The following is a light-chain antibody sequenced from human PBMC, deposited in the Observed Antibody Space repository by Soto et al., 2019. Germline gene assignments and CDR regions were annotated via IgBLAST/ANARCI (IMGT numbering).Light chain of an antibody. Sequence: QSALTQPASVSGSPGQSITISCTGTSSDVGGYEYVSWYQQHPGKAPKLMIYGVRDRPSGVSSRFSGSKSGNTASLTISGLQAEDEADYYCSSYRGGSTYVFGTGTKVTVL. CDR3: SSYRGGSTYV. V-gene: IGLV2-14*01. J-gene: IGLJ1*01. CDR2: GVR. CDR1: SSDVGGYEY.